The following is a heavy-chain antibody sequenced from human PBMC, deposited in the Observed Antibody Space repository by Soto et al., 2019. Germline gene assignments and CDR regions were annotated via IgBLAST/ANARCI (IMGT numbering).Heavy chain of an antibody. CDR1: GYTFTSFD. D-gene: IGHD1-20*01. J-gene: IGHJ4*02. V-gene: IGHV1-8*01. Sequence: QVQLVQSGAEVKEPGASVKVSCKASGYTFTSFDINWMRQATGQGPEWMGWMSPNSGNTGYAQKFQGRVTMTRDTSISTVYMELSSLRSEDTAVYYCARGITRGVDYCGQGTLVTVSS. CDR2: MSPNSGNT. CDR3: ARGITRGVDY.